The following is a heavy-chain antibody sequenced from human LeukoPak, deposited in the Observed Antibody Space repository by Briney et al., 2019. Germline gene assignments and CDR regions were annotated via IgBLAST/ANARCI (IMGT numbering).Heavy chain of an antibody. D-gene: IGHD2-15*01. Sequence: GGSLRLSCAASGFTFSSYEMNWVRQAPGKGLEWVSYISSSGSTIYYADSVKGRFTISRDNAKSTVYLQMNSLKAEDTAVYYCARGGYHHGFDIWGQGTMVTVSS. CDR3: ARGGYHHGFDI. CDR2: ISSSGSTI. CDR1: GFTFSSYE. V-gene: IGHV3-48*03. J-gene: IGHJ3*02.